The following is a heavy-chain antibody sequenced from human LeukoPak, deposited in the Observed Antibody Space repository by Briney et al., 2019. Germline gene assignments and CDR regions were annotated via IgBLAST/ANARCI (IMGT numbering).Heavy chain of an antibody. CDR2: ISDDGNSK. CDR1: GFTFSSYA. CDR3: AKARNPGYGSGSYLDY. D-gene: IGHD3-10*01. Sequence: GGSLRLSCAASGFTFSSYAMHWVRQAPGKGLEWVAVISDDGNSKYYADSVKDRLTISRDNSKNTLYLQMNSLRAEDTAVYYCAKARNPGYGSGSYLDYWGQGTLVTVSS. J-gene: IGHJ4*02. V-gene: IGHV3-30-3*01.